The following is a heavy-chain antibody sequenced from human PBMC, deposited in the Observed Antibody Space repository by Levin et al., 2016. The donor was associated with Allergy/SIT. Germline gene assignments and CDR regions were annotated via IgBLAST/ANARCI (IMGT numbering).Heavy chain of an antibody. CDR3: ARGERYNVEFDY. Sequence: VRQAPGKGLEWVSYISSSISTIYYADSVKGRFTISRDNAKNSLYLQMNSLRDEDTAVYYCARGERYNVEFDYWGQGTLVTVSS. V-gene: IGHV3-48*02. J-gene: IGHJ4*02. CDR2: ISSSISTI. D-gene: IGHD1-14*01.